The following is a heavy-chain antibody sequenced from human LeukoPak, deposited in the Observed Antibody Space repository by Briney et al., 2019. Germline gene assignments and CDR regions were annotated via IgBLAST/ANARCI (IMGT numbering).Heavy chain of an antibody. CDR1: GFTFSDYW. J-gene: IGHJ4*02. D-gene: IGHD3-10*01. V-gene: IGHV3-74*01. CDR2: INTDGSIT. Sequence: PGGSLRLSCAASGFTFSDYWIHWVRHAPGKGLVWVSRINTDGSITNYADSVKGRFSISRDNAKNTLYLQMSSLRAEDTAVYYCARDRGPRTGFMVREAYDYWGQGTPVTVSS. CDR3: ARDRGPRTGFMVREAYDY.